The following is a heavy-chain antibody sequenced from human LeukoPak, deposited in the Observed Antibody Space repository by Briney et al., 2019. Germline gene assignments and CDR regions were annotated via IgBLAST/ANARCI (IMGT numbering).Heavy chain of an antibody. D-gene: IGHD3-9*01. CDR1: GFSFTSYA. Sequence: GGSLRLSCAASGFSFTSYAMSWVRQAPGKGLEWVAFIRFDGNNKYYADSVKGRFTISRDNSKNTLYLQMTSLRAEDTAVYYCARGGYYNILTGFRSRILGFDYWGQGTLVTVSS. CDR2: IRFDGNNK. CDR3: ARGGYYNILTGFRSRILGFDY. V-gene: IGHV3-30*02. J-gene: IGHJ4*02.